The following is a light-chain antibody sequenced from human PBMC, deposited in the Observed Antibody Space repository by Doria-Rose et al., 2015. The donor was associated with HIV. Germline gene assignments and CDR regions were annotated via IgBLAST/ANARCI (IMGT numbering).Light chain of an antibody. Sequence: ETVLTQSPGTLSLSPGARATLSCRSSLRFSSTYLSWYQQEPGQARSLLTYDGSTRATGIPDRFSASWSVTDFTLTSNRLEPEDFALYYCHQYGTSWTFGQGTKVEI. CDR1: LRFSSTY. CDR3: HQYGTSWT. CDR2: DGS. V-gene: IGKV3-20*01. J-gene: IGKJ1*01.